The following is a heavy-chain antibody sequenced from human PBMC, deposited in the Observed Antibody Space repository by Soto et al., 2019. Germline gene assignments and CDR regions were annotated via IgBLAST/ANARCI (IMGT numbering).Heavy chain of an antibody. CDR3: ARESELELLNAFLNYYYGMDV. CDR1: GYTISSDYM. Sequence: PSGTLTLTCAVSGYTISSDYMRGCLQHPGEGREGWVVISYDSRSNYYTPSLKSRVTISVDTSKNPFYLKLSSVTAADTAVYYCARESELELLNAFLNYYYGMDVWGQGTTVTVSS. V-gene: IGHV4-38-2*02. CDR2: SYDSRSN. J-gene: IGHJ6*02. D-gene: IGHD1-7*01.